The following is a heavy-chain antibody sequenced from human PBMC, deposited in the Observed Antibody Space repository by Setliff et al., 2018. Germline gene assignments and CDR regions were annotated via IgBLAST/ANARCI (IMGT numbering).Heavy chain of an antibody. J-gene: IGHJ4*02. CDR3: ARDFSTPHFGVVEAAARLDY. V-gene: IGHV1-2*02. CDR1: GYPLTAYY. Sequence: ASVKVSCKASGYPLTAYYIHWVRQAPGQGLEWMGWISPNNGDTKSAQKFQGRLTMTRDTSISTAYMELSSLRSDDTAVYYCARDFSTPHFGVVEAAARLDYWGQGSLVTVSS. D-gene: IGHD2-15*01. CDR2: ISPNNGDT.